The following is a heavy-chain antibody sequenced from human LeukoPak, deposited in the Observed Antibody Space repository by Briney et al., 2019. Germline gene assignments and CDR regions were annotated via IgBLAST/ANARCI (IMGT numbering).Heavy chain of an antibody. CDR3: ARGTGFGVVFNYYQYYMDV. D-gene: IGHD3-3*01. CDR2: INHSGST. V-gene: IGHV4-34*01. J-gene: IGHJ6*03. CDR1: GGSFNNYY. Sequence: PSETLSLTCAVYGGSFNNYYWSWIRQPPGTGLEWIGEINHSGSTKYNPSLKSRVTISVDTSKNQFSLKLTSVTAADTAAYYCARGTGFGVVFNYYQYYMDVWGKGTTVTVSS.